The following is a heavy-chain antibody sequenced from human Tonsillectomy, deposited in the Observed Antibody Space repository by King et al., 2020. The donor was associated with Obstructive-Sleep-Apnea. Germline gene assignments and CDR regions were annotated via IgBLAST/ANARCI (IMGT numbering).Heavy chain of an antibody. CDR3: AAREFTYEILTGYSYGMDV. J-gene: IGHJ6*02. D-gene: IGHD3-9*01. Sequence: HVQLQESGPGLVKPSQTLSLTCTVSGGSISSGGYYWSWIRQHPGKGLEWIGYIYYSGSTYSNPSLKSRVSISVDTSKNQCSLRLSSVTAADTAVYYCAAREFTYEILTGYSYGMDVWGQGTTVTVSS. CDR2: IYYSGST. CDR1: GGSISSGGYY. V-gene: IGHV4-31*03.